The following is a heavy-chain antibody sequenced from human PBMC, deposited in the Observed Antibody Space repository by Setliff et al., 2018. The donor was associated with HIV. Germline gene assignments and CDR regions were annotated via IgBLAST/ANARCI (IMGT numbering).Heavy chain of an antibody. Sequence: GESLRLSCAASGFTFSTYGMHWVRQAPGKGLEWVAVIWYDGSKKYYADSVKGRFTISRDNSKNTLYLQMNSLRAEDTALYYCAKDMYSSSWTNDAFDMWGQGTMVTVSS. CDR1: GFTFSTYG. J-gene: IGHJ3*02. V-gene: IGHV3-33*06. D-gene: IGHD2-2*01. CDR3: AKDMYSSSWTNDAFDM. CDR2: IWYDGSKK.